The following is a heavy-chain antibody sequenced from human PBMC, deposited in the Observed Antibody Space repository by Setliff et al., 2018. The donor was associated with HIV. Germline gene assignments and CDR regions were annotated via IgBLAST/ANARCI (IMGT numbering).Heavy chain of an antibody. J-gene: IGHJ1*01. CDR3: ANSGTTAIEYFQH. CDR1: GFSFSSYT. Sequence: GGSLSLSCAASGFSFSSYTMDWVRQAPGKGLEWVSAISGSGGSTYYADSVKGRFTISRDNSKNTLYLQMNSLRAEDTAVYYCANSGTTAIEYFQHWGQGTLVTVSS. D-gene: IGHD4-17*01. V-gene: IGHV3-23*01. CDR2: ISGSGGST.